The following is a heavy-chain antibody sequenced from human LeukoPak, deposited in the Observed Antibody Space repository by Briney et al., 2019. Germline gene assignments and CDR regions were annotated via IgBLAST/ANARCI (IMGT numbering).Heavy chain of an antibody. CDR2: IYYSGTT. J-gene: IGHJ4*02. Sequence: SETLSLTCTVSGGSISSYYWSWIRQPPGKGLEWIGYIYYSGTTNYNPSLKSRVTISVDTSKNQFSLKLSSVTAADTAVYYCARGVYIAAAQYAYWGQGTLATVSS. V-gene: IGHV4-59*01. CDR3: ARGVYIAAAQYAY. D-gene: IGHD6-13*01. CDR1: GGSISSYY.